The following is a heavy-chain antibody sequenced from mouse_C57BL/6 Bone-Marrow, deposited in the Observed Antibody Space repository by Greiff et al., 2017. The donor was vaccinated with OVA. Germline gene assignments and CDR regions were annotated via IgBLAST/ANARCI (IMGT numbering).Heavy chain of an antibody. CDR1: GYSITSGYY. CDR3: ARDGVVAYYYAMDY. D-gene: IGHD1-1*01. J-gene: IGHJ4*01. Sequence: EVKLQESGPGLVKPSQSLSLTCSVTGYSITSGYYWNWIRQFPGNKLEWMGYISYDGSNNYNPSLKNRISITRDTSKNQFFLKLNSVTTEDTATYYCARDGVVAYYYAMDYWGQGTSVTVSS. V-gene: IGHV3-6*01. CDR2: ISYDGSN.